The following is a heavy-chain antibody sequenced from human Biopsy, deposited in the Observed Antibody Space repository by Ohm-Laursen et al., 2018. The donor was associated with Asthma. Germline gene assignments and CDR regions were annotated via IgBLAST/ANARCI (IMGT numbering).Heavy chain of an antibody. V-gene: IGHV4-30-4*01. CDR2: VFWNGST. Sequence: PSETLSLTCRVSGGYTGSSDHHWAWIRQAPGKGLEWIGFVFWNGSTHYSRSLERRVSISIDTATNEFSMKLWSVTPADTAVYFCARVVSYGDIYFGIDVWGPGNTVVVS. D-gene: IGHD4-17*01. CDR1: GGYTGSSDHH. J-gene: IGHJ6*02. CDR3: ARVVSYGDIYFGIDV.